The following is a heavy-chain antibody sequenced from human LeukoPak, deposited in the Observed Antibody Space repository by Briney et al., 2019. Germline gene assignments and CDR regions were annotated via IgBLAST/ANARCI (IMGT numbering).Heavy chain of an antibody. CDR3: VKALKVSGLGDSSGYFEY. CDR1: GFTFSSYA. J-gene: IGHJ4*02. V-gene: IGHV3-64D*09. Sequence: GGSLRLSCSASGFTFSSYAMYWVRQAPGKGLEYVSAIVSNGGSTYYADSVKGRFTISRDNSKNTLYLQMSSLRAEDTAVYYCVKALKVSGLGDSSGYFEYWGQGTLVTVSS. D-gene: IGHD3-22*01. CDR2: IVSNGGST.